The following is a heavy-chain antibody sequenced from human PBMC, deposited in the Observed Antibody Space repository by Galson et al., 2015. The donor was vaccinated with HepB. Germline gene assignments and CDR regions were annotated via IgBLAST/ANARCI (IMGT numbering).Heavy chain of an antibody. Sequence: SVKVSCKASGYTLTSYYMHWVRQAPGQGLEWMGIINPSGGSTSYAQKFQGRVTMTRDTSTSTVYMELSSLRSEDTAVYYCARDSRLPTVTTILRYYYYGMDVWGQGTTVTVSS. CDR3: ARDSRLPTVTTILRYYYYGMDV. CDR1: GYTLTSYY. CDR2: INPSGGST. D-gene: IGHD4-17*01. V-gene: IGHV1-46*01. J-gene: IGHJ6*02.